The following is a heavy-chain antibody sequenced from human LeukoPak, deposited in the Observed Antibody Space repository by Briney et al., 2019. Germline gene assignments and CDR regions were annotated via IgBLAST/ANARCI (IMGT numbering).Heavy chain of an antibody. Sequence: PSETLSLTCTVSGGSISSGGYYWSWIRQHPGKGLEWIGYIYYSGSTYYNPSLKSRVTISVDTSKNQFSLKLSSVTAADTAVYYCARDRGGSSWYYYYGMDVWGQGTTVTVSS. CDR2: IYYSGST. D-gene: IGHD6-13*01. V-gene: IGHV4-31*03. CDR1: GGSISSGGYY. J-gene: IGHJ6*02. CDR3: ARDRGGSSWYYYYGMDV.